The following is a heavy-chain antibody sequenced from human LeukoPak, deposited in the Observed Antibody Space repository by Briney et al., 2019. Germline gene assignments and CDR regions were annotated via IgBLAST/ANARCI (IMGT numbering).Heavy chain of an antibody. CDR2: IYYSGST. CDR1: GGSISSYY. D-gene: IGHD2-2*01. Sequence: NPSETLSLTCTVSGGSISSYYWSWIRQPPGKGLEWIGYIYYSGSTNYNPSLKSRVTISVDTSKNQFSLKLSSVTAAATAVYYCASMSPHCSSTSCYGERFDYWGQGTLVTVSS. V-gene: IGHV4-59*08. J-gene: IGHJ4*02. CDR3: ASMSPHCSSTSCYGERFDY.